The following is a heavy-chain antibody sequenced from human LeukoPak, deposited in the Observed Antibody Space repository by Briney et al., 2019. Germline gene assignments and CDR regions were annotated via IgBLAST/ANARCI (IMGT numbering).Heavy chain of an antibody. CDR1: GGSISSSSYY. Sequence: SETLSLTCTVSGGSISSSSYYWGWIRQPPGKGLEWIGSIYYSGSTYYNPSLKSRATISVDTSKNQFSLKLSSVTAADTAVYYCARVRLYCSSTSCNTVEYFQHWGQGTLVTVSS. J-gene: IGHJ1*01. CDR3: ARVRLYCSSTSCNTVEYFQH. V-gene: IGHV4-39*07. D-gene: IGHD2-2*02. CDR2: IYYSGST.